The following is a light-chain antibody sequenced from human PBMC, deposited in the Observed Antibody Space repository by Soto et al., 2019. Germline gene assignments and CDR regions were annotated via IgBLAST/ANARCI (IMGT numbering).Light chain of an antibody. J-gene: IGLJ1*01. CDR3: SSYTSSSTLGYV. Sequence: QSALTQPASVSGSPGQSITISCTGTSSDVGGYNYVSWYQQHPGKAPKLMIYDVSNRPSGVSNRFSGSKSGNTASLTISGLQAEDEADYYCSSYTSSSTLGYVFGTGTKVPVL. V-gene: IGLV2-14*01. CDR2: DVS. CDR1: SSDVGGYNY.